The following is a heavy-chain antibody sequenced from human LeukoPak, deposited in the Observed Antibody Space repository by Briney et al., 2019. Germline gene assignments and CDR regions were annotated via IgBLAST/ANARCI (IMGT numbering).Heavy chain of an antibody. V-gene: IGHV4-59*08. D-gene: IGHD6-13*01. CDR1: GGSISSYY. J-gene: IGHJ5*01. CDR3: ARSVGIAAAGKVYWFDS. CDR2: INYSRST. Sequence: PSETLSLTCTVSGGSISSYYWSWVRQPPGKGLEWVGYINYSRSTIYTPSLTTPVTISVDTSKSQFSLKLSSVTAADTAVYYCARSVGIAAAGKVYWFDSWGQGTLLTVSS.